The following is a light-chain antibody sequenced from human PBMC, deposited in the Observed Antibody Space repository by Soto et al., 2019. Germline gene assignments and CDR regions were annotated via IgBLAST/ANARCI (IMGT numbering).Light chain of an antibody. CDR2: GAS. V-gene: IGKV3-20*01. CDR1: QSVYKNF. Sequence: EIVLTQSPGTLSLSPGERATLSCRASQSVYKNFLAWYQQKPGQAPRLLINGASNRATGIPDRFSGSGSGTDLSLTIDRLEPEDFAVYFCQQDGSSPPTFGGGTKVAIK. J-gene: IGKJ4*01. CDR3: QQDGSSPPT.